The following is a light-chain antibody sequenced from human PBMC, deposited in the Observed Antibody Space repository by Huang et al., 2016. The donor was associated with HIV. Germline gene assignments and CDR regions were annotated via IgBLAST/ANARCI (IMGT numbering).Light chain of an antibody. Sequence: EIVLTQSPATLSLSPGEGATLSVRASQSIGSYLAWYQQRPGQAPRLLIYYASIRATGIPARCSGRGSGTDFTLTISSLEPEDLAVYYCQQRNNWPPWTFGQGTKVELK. V-gene: IGKV3-11*01. CDR2: YAS. CDR3: QQRNNWPPWT. J-gene: IGKJ1*01. CDR1: QSIGSY.